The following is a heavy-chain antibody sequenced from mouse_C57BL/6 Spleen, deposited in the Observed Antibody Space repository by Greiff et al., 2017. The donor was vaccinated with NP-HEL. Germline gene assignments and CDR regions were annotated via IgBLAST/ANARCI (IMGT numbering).Heavy chain of an antibody. Sequence: QVQLKQSGAELVKPGASVKISCKASGYAFSSYWMNWVKQRPGKGLEWIGQIYPGDGDTNYNGKFKGKATLTADKSSSTAYMQLSSLTSEDSAVYFCARSGFITTVVGFDYWGQGTTLTVSS. D-gene: IGHD1-1*01. CDR1: GYAFSSYW. V-gene: IGHV1-80*01. J-gene: IGHJ2*01. CDR3: ARSGFITTVVGFDY. CDR2: IYPGDGDT.